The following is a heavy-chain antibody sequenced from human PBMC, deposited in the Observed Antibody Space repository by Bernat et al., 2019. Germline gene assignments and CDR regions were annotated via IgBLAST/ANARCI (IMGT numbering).Heavy chain of an antibody. Sequence: EVQLVESGGGVVRPGGSLRLPCAASGFTFDDYGMSWVRQAPGKGLEWVSGINWNGGSTGYADSVKGRFTISRDNAKNSLYLQMNSLRAEDTALYHCARRTVTTSGSAFDIWGQGTMVTVSS. D-gene: IGHD4-17*01. V-gene: IGHV3-20*01. CDR2: INWNGGST. J-gene: IGHJ3*02. CDR1: GFTFDDYG. CDR3: ARRTVTTSGSAFDI.